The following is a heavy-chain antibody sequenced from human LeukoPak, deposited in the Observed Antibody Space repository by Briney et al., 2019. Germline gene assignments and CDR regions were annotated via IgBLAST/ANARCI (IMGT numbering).Heavy chain of an antibody. J-gene: IGHJ4*02. V-gene: IGHV4-61*01. CDR1: GGSVRNGNFY. Sequence: SETLSLTCTVSGGSVRNGNFYWNWIRQPPGKELEWLGYIYHTGSTNYNPSLKSRVTMSVDRSKNQFSLKLSSVTAADTAVYYCARGGPEHAFDYWGQGTLVTVSS. CDR2: IYHTGST. CDR3: ARGGPEHAFDY.